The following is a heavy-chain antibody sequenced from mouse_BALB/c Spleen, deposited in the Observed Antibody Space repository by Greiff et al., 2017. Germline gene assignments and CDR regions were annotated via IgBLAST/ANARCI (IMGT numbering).Heavy chain of an antibody. D-gene: IGHD2-1*01. CDR1: GFTFSDYG. CDR3: ARDLGNYYFDY. CDR2: ISNLASSI. Sequence: EVKLVESGGGLVQPGGSRKLSCAASGFTFSDYGMAWVRQAPGKGPEWVAFISNLASSIYYADTVTGRFTISRENAKNTLYLEMSSLRSEDTAMYYSARDLGNYYFDYWGQGTTLTVSS. V-gene: IGHV5-15*02. J-gene: IGHJ2*01.